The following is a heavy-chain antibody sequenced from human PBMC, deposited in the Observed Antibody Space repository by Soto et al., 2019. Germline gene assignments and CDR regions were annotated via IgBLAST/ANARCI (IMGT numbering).Heavy chain of an antibody. CDR2: VSGDSRVI. CDR1: GFTFSSYG. CDR3: ARVLTGSYNWFDP. V-gene: IGHV3-48*04. D-gene: IGHD1-26*01. J-gene: IGHJ5*02. Sequence: GGSLRLSCAASGFTFSSYGMNWVRQAPGKGLEWVSYVSGDSRVIKYSRSVEGRFTISRDNAKNTLYLQMNSLRVEDTAVYYCARVLTGSYNWFDPWGQGTLVTVSS.